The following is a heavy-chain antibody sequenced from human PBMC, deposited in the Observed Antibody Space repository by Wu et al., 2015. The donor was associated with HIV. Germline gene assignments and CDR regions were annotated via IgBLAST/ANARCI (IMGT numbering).Heavy chain of an antibody. D-gene: IGHD3-3*01. CDR3: AIGHTDAFGDFYYSMDV. J-gene: IGHJ6*03. CDR1: GESFSKLI. CDR2: IIPIFGTP. V-gene: IGHV1-69*12. Sequence: QVQLVQSGAEVKRPGSSVKVSCKASGESFSKLIISWVREAPGQGLEWMGGIIPIFGTPNYGQKFQGRVSIGADESSSTAYMHLGGLTSDDTAVYFCAIGHTDAFGDFYYSMDVWAVDRGHRLL.